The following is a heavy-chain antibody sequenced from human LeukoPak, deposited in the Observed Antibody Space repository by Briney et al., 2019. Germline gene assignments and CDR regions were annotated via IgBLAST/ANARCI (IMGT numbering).Heavy chain of an antibody. J-gene: IGHJ4*02. D-gene: IGHD2-15*01. CDR2: ISWDGGST. Sequence: GGSLRLSCAASGFTFDDYAMHWVRQAPGKGLEWVSLISWDGGSTYYADSVKGRFTISRDNSKNSLYLQMNSLRAEDTALYYCAKAGYCSGGSCYDVEIGSPYFDYWGQGTLVTVSS. V-gene: IGHV3-43D*03. CDR3: AKAGYCSGGSCYDVEIGSPYFDY. CDR1: GFTFDDYA.